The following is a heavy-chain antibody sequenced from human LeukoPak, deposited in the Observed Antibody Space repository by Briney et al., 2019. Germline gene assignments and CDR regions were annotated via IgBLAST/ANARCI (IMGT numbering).Heavy chain of an antibody. J-gene: IGHJ3*02. CDR1: GGSISSSSYY. CDR2: IYYSGST. CDR3: ARGSWGDAFDI. V-gene: IGHV4-61*05. Sequence: SETLSLTCTVSGGSISSSSYYWGWIRQPPGKGLEWIGYIYYSGSTNYNPSLKSRVTISVDTSKNQFSLKLSSVTAADTAVYYCARGSWGDAFDIWGQGTMVTVSS. D-gene: IGHD7-27*01.